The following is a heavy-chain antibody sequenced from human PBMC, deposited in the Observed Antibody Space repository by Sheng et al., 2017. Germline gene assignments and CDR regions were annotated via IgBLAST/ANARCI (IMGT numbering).Heavy chain of an antibody. CDR1: GYTFTSYG. Sequence: QVQLVQSGAEVKKPGASVKVSCKASGYTFTSYGISWVRQAPGQGLEWMGWISAYNGNTNYAQKLQGRVTMTTDTSTSTAYMELRSLRSDDTAVYYCARYYYDSSGYYPARTGYYYYYYMDVWGKGTTVTVSS. CDR2: ISAYNGNT. D-gene: IGHD3-22*01. V-gene: IGHV1-18*01. J-gene: IGHJ6*03. CDR3: ARYYYDSSGYYPARTGYYYYYYMDV.